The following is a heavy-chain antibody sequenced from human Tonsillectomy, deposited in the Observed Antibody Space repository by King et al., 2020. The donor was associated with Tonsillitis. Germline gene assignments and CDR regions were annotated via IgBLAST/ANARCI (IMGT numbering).Heavy chain of an antibody. CDR1: GFTFSDYC. CDR3: ARDPPFDP. J-gene: IGHJ5*02. V-gene: IGHV3-11*01. Sequence: MQLVQSGGGLVKPGGSLRLACAASGFTFSDYCMSWIRQAPGKGLEWISYINTRGSVIYYADSVRGRFTISRDNAKNSLYLQMNSLRAEDTAVYYCARDPPFDPWGQGTLVTVSS. CDR2: INTRGSVI.